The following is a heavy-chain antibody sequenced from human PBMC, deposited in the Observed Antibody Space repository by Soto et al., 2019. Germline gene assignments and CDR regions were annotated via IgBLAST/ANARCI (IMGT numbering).Heavy chain of an antibody. J-gene: IGHJ5*02. Sequence: QVQLQESGPGLVKPSQTLSLTCTVSGGSISSGDYYWSWIRQPPGKGLEWIGYIYYRGRTYYNPSLKSRVTISVDTSKNQFSMKLSSVTAADTAVYYCARYYGDYQNWFDPWGQGTLVTVSS. CDR3: ARYYGDYQNWFDP. CDR1: GGSISSGDYY. CDR2: IYYRGRT. V-gene: IGHV4-30-4*01. D-gene: IGHD4-17*01.